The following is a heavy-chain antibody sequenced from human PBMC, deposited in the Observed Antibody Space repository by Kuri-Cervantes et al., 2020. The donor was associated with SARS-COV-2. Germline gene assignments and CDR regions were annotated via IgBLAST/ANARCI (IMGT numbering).Heavy chain of an antibody. V-gene: IGHV3-23*01. CDR3: AKGVTVTLFWYFDL. CDR2: ISGSGGST. D-gene: IGHD4-11*01. CDR1: GGSFSGYY. Sequence: ETLSLTCAVYGGSFSGYYWSWIRQAPGKGLEWVSAISGSGGSTYYADSVKGRFTISRDNSKNTLYLQMNSLRAEDTAVYYCAKGVTVTLFWYFDLWGRGTLVTVSS. J-gene: IGHJ2*01.